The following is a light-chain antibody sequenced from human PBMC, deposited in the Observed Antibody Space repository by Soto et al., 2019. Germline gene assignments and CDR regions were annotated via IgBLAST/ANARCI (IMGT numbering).Light chain of an antibody. J-gene: IGLJ1*01. V-gene: IGLV3-21*02. CDR3: LVWDSRSEHYV. CDR2: DDS. CDR1: NIGSKS. Sequence: YELTQSPSVSVAPGQTVSITCGGYNIGSKSVHWYQQKPGQAPVLVVYDDSDRRSGIPERFSGSNSGNTATLTITRVKAGDEADYHCLVWDSRSEHYVFGTGTKVTVL.